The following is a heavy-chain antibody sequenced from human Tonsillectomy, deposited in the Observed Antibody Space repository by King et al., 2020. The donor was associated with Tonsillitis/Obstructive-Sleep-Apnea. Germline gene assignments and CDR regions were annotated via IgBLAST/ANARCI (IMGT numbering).Heavy chain of an antibody. Sequence: VQLVESGAEVKRPGESLRISCKGSGYSFTNYWISWVRQMPGKGLEWMGTIDPSDSYTNYSQSFQGHVTISADKSISTASLQWSRLKASDTAMYYCARRGYYSYVMDVWGQGTTVTVSS. CDR1: GYSFTNYW. CDR3: ARRGYYSYVMDV. CDR2: IDPSDSYT. V-gene: IGHV5-10-1*03. J-gene: IGHJ6*02.